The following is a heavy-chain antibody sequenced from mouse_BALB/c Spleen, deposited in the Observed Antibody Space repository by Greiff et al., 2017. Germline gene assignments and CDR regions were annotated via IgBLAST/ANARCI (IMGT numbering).Heavy chain of an antibody. CDR1: GFTFSSYT. V-gene: IGHV5-9*03. CDR2: ISSGGGNT. J-gene: IGHJ4*01. Sequence: DVHLVESGGGLVKPGGSLKLSCAASGFTFSSYTMSWVRQTPEKRLEWVATISSGGGNTYYPDSVKGRFTISRDNAKNNLYLQMSSLRSEDTALYYCARGNYGYDYYAMDYWGQGTSVTVSS. CDR3: ARGNYGYDYYAMDY. D-gene: IGHD1-2*01.